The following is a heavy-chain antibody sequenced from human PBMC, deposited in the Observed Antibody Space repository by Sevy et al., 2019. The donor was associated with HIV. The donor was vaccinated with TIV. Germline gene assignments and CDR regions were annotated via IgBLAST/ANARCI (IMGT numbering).Heavy chain of an antibody. V-gene: IGHV1-46*01. CDR2: IDPSGST. J-gene: IGHJ6*02. CDR3: ARDRDLSGSYLEYYYYAMDV. Sequence: VSVKVSCKASGYTFITYYVHWVRQAPGQGLEWMGLIDPSGSTRYAQKFQGRVSMTGDTSTTTDYMELSSLTSEDTAVYYCARDRDLSGSYLEYYYYAMDVWGQGTTVTVSS. CDR1: GYTFITYY. D-gene: IGHD1-26*01.